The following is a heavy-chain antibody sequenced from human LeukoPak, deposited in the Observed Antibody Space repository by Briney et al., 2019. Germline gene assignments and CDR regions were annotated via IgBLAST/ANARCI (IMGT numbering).Heavy chain of an antibody. CDR2: IYHSGST. CDR3: ARWFGEDYFDY. V-gene: IGHV4-4*02. CDR1: GGSISSSNW. J-gene: IGHJ4*02. Sequence: PSGTLSLTCAVSGGSISSSNWWSWVRQPPGKGLEWIGEIYHSGSTNYNPSLKSRVTISVDTSKNQFSLKLSSVTAADTAVYYCARWFGEDYFDYWGQGTLVTVSS. D-gene: IGHD3-10*01.